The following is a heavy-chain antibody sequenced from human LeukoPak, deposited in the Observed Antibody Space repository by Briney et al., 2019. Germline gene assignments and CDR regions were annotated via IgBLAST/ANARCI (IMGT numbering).Heavy chain of an antibody. D-gene: IGHD2-2*01. V-gene: IGHV1-18*01. Sequence: ASVKVSCKAFGYTFISYGSSWVRQAPGQGLEWMGWISVYNGNPNYAQKLQGRVTLTTDTSTSTAYMELRSLRSDDTAVYYCARDLGRLRENIVVVRPGFDPWGQGTLVTVSS. CDR1: GYTFISYG. CDR3: ARDLGRLRENIVVVRPGFDP. CDR2: ISVYNGNP. J-gene: IGHJ5*02.